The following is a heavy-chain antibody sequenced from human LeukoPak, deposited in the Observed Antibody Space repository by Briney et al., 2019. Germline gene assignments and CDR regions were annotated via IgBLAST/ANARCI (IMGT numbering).Heavy chain of an antibody. CDR1: GGSISSISYY. D-gene: IGHD3-22*01. Sequence: SETLSFTCTVSGGSISSISYYWGWIRQPPGKGLEWIGSIYYSGCTHYNPSLKSRVTISVDTSKNQFSLKLSSVTAADTAVYYCARGYDSFDYWGQGNLVTVSS. V-gene: IGHV4-39*07. CDR2: IYYSGCT. J-gene: IGHJ4*02. CDR3: ARGYDSFDY.